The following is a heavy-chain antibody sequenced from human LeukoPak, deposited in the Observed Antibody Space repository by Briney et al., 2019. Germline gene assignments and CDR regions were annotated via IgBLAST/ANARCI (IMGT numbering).Heavy chain of an antibody. CDR2: ISSSSSYI. V-gene: IGHV3-21*01. Sequence: GGSLRLSCAASGFTFSSYSMNWVRQAPGKGLEWVSSISSSSSYIYYADSVKGRFTISRDNAKNSLYLQMNSLRAEDTAIYYCAELGITMIGGVWGKGTTVTISS. CDR1: GFTFSSYS. D-gene: IGHD3-10*02. CDR3: AELGITMIGGV. J-gene: IGHJ6*04.